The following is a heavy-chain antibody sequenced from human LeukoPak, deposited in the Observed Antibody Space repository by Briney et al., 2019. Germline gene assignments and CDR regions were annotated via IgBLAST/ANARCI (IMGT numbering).Heavy chain of an antibody. Sequence: SETLSLTCTVSGVSISSSSYYWGWIRQPPGKGLEWIGSIYYSGNTYYNPSLKSRVTISVGTSKIQFSLKLSSVTAADTAVYYCARLSGNSYGSVDYWGQGTLVTAFS. CDR1: GVSISSSSYY. CDR2: IYYSGNT. D-gene: IGHD5-18*01. V-gene: IGHV4-39*01. CDR3: ARLSGNSYGSVDY. J-gene: IGHJ4*02.